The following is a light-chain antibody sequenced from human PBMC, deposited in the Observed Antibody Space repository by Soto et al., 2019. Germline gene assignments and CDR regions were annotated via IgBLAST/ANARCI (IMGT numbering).Light chain of an antibody. CDR2: GAS. CDR1: QSVLYSSNNKNY. CDR3: QQYGSSLWT. Sequence: DIVMTQSPDPLAVSLGERATINCKSSQSVLYSSNNKNYLAWYQQKPGQAPRLLIYGASSRATGIPDRFSGSGSGTDFTLTISRLEPEDFAVYYCQQYGSSLWTFGQGTKV. V-gene: IGKV4-1*01. J-gene: IGKJ1*01.